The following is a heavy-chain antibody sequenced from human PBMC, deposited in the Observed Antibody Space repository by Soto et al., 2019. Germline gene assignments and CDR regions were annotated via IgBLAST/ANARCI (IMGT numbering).Heavy chain of an antibody. J-gene: IGHJ4*02. Sequence: QVKLVQSGTEVKKPVASIKVSCKASGYSFVTSGMTWVRQAPGQGLEWMGWISVYNGNTNYDQKLQDRVTMTTDTSTNTAYLEVRNLRSDDTAVYYCARAGKYYDASGYADWGQGTLVTVSS. V-gene: IGHV1-18*01. CDR3: ARAGKYYDASGYAD. CDR2: ISVYNGNT. D-gene: IGHD3-22*01. CDR1: GYSFVTSG.